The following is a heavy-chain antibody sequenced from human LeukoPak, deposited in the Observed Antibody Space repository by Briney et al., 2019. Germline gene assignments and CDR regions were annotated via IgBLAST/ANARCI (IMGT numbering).Heavy chain of an antibody. CDR1: GFTFSSYW. V-gene: IGHV3-7*03. Sequence: GGSLRLSCAASGFTFSSYWMSWVRQAPGKGLEWMANIKQDGSEKYYVDSVKGRFTISRDNAKNSLYLQMNSLRAEDTAVYYCARGYYSQKYYFDYWGQGTLVTVSS. CDR2: IKQDGSEK. D-gene: IGHD2-15*01. CDR3: ARGYYSQKYYFDY. J-gene: IGHJ4*02.